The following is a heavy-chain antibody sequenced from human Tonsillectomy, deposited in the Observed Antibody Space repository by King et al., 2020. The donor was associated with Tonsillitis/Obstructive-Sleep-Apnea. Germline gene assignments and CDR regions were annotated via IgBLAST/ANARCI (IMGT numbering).Heavy chain of an antibody. Sequence: VQLVESGGGLVKPGGSLRLSCAASGFTFSNAWMNWVRQAPGKGLEWVGRIKSKTDGGTTDYAAPVKGRFTISRDDSKNTLYLQMNSLKTEDTAVYYCPAYHYDYVWGSYRSFVYWGQGTLVTVSS. V-gene: IGHV3-15*07. CDR1: GFTFSNAW. D-gene: IGHD3-16*02. J-gene: IGHJ4*02. CDR2: IKSKTDGGTT. CDR3: PAYHYDYVWGSYRSFVY.